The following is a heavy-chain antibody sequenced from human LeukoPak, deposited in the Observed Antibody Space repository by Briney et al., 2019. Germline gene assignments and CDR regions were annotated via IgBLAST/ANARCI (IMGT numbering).Heavy chain of an antibody. V-gene: IGHV3-21*01. Sequence: PGGSLRLSCAASGFTFSSYSMNWVRQAPGKGLEWVSSISSSSSYIYYADSVTGRITISRDNAKYAVYLQIHSLRAEDTAVYYCVSHYYDGSAYQRAEYFQHWGQGTLVTVSP. J-gene: IGHJ1*01. CDR1: GFTFSSYS. CDR2: ISSSSSYI. CDR3: VSHYYDGSAYQRAEYFQH. D-gene: IGHD3-22*01.